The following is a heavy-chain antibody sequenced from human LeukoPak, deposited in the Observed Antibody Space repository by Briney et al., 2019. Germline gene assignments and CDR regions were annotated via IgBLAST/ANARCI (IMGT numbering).Heavy chain of an antibody. V-gene: IGHV4-59*01. D-gene: IGHD6-19*01. CDR2: IYYSGST. CDR3: ARGSYSSGWYSRYYYYGMDV. CDR1: GGSISSYY. J-gene: IGHJ6*02. Sequence: PSETLSLTCTVSGGSISSYYWSWIRQPPGKGLEWIGYIYYSGSTNYNPSLKSRVTISVDTSKNQFSLKLSSVTAADTAVYYCARGSYSSGWYSRYYYYGMDVWGQGTTVTVSS.